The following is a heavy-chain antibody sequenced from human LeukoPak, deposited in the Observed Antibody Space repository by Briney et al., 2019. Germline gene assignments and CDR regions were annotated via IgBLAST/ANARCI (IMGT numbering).Heavy chain of an antibody. J-gene: IGHJ6*03. D-gene: IGHD5-18*01. CDR3: ARATAMDSYYYYYMDV. CDR2: IIPIFGTA. V-gene: IGHV1-69*13. CDR1: GGTFSSYA. Sequence: GASVKVSCKASGGTFSSYAISWVRQAPGQGLEWMGGIIPIFGTANYAQKFQGRVTITADESTSTAYMELSSLRSEDTAVYYCARATAMDSYYYYYMDVWGKGTTVTVSS.